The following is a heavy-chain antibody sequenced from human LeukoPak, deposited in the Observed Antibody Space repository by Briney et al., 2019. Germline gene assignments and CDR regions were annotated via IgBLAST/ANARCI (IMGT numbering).Heavy chain of an antibody. V-gene: IGHV3-73*01. D-gene: IGHD3-3*01. J-gene: IGHJ4*02. Sequence: GGSLRLSCAASGFTFSGSAMHWVRQASGKGLEWVGRIRSKANSYATAYAASVKGRFTISRDDSKNTAYLQMNSLKTEDTAVYYCTTLGVAEAGEGDYWGQGTLVTVSS. CDR3: TTLGVAEAGEGDY. CDR2: IRSKANSYAT. CDR1: GFTFSGSA.